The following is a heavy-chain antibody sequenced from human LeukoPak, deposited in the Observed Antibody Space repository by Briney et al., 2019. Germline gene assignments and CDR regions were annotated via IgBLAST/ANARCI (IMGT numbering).Heavy chain of an antibody. J-gene: IGHJ4*02. V-gene: IGHV1-18*01. CDR3: AREVAGGYSYGYYFDY. Sequence: ASVKASCKASGYTFTSYGISWVRQAPGQGLEWMGWISAYNGNTNYAQKLQGRVTITADESTSTAYMELSSPRSEDTAVYYCAREVAGGYSYGYYFDYWGQGTLVTVSS. D-gene: IGHD5-18*01. CDR1: GYTFTSYG. CDR2: ISAYNGNT.